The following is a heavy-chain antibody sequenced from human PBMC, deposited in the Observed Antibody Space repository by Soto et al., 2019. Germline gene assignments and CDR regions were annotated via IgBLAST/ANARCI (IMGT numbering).Heavy chain of an antibody. Sequence: SVKVSCKASGYTFTSYGISWVRQAPGQGLEWLGRIIPIFGTRDYAQKFQGRVTISADESTTTAYMELSSLRSDDTAVYYCAKDGGREGYFGNWFDPWGQGTLVTVSS. CDR1: GYTFTSYG. CDR3: AKDGGREGYFGNWFDP. J-gene: IGHJ5*02. D-gene: IGHD2-15*01. CDR2: IIPIFGTR. V-gene: IGHV1-69*13.